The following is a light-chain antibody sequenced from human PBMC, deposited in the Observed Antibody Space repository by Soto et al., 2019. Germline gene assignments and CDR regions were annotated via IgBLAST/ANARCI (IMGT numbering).Light chain of an antibody. J-gene: IGLJ7*01. CDR2: EVS. Sequence: QSALTQPASVSGSPGQSITISCTGTSSDVGGYKYVSWYRHHPGKAPKLMIYEVSNRPSGVSNRFSGSKSGNTASLTISGRQAEDEDDYYCSSYTTSSTWVFGGGTQLTVL. CDR3: SSYTTSSTWV. CDR1: SSDVGGYKY. V-gene: IGLV2-14*01.